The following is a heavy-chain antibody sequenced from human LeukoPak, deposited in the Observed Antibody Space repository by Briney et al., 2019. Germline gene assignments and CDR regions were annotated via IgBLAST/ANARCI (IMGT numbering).Heavy chain of an antibody. Sequence: GGSLRLSCAASGFTFSSYGMHWVRQAPGKGLEWVAVISYDGSNKYYADSVKGRFTISRDNSKNTLYLQMNSLRAEDTAVYYCAKDEGSFLEWLSLYGMDVWGQGTTVTVSS. D-gene: IGHD3-3*01. V-gene: IGHV3-30*18. CDR2: ISYDGSNK. J-gene: IGHJ6*02. CDR3: AKDEGSFLEWLSLYGMDV. CDR1: GFTFSSYG.